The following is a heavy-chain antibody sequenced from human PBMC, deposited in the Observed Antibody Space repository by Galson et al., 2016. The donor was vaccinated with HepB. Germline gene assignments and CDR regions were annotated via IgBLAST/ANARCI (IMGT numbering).Heavy chain of an antibody. V-gene: IGHV3-11*03. J-gene: IGHJ4*02. CDR2: ISMSSTYI. CDR1: GFNFSDYY. CDR3: ARTDAY. D-gene: IGHD2-8*01. Sequence: SLRLSCAASGFNFSDYYMSWIRQAPGKRPEWISYISMSSTYINYADSLKGRFTISRDNSKNSLYLQMNSLRVEDSAVYYCARTDAYWGQGTLVIVSS.